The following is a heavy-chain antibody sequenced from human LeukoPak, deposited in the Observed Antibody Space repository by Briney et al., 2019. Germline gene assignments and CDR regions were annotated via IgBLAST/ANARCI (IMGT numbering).Heavy chain of an antibody. V-gene: IGHV4-39*02. Sequence: SETLSLTCTVSGVSISSSSYYWGWIRQPPGKGLEWIGSIYYSGSTYYNPSLKSRVTISVDTSKNQFSLKLSSVTAADTAVYYCAREVAGTPWIDYWGQGTLVTVSS. J-gene: IGHJ4*02. CDR3: AREVAGTPWIDY. CDR2: IYYSGST. CDR1: GVSISSSSYY. D-gene: IGHD6-19*01.